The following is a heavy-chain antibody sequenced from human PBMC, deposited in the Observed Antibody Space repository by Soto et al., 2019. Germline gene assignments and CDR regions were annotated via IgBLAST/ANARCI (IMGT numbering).Heavy chain of an antibody. Sequence: ETLSLTCAVYGGSFSGYYWSWIRQPPGKGLEWIGEINHSGSTNYNPSLKSRVTISVDTSKNQFSLKLSSVTAADTAVYYCATSTAYYDILTGNYYYYYGMDVWGQGTTVTVSS. D-gene: IGHD3-9*01. CDR2: INHSGST. CDR3: ATSTAYYDILTGNYYYYYGMDV. J-gene: IGHJ6*02. CDR1: GGSFSGYY. V-gene: IGHV4-34*01.